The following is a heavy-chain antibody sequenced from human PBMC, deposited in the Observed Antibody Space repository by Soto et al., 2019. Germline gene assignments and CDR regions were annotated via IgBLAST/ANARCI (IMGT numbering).Heavy chain of an antibody. CDR3: AREGTAGYKNPLGWFDY. D-gene: IGHD1-1*01. CDR1: GFTFSSSW. V-gene: IGHV3-7*03. J-gene: IGHJ4*02. CDR2: IKQDGSEK. Sequence: PGGSLRLSCAASGFTFSSSWMSWVRQAPGKGLEWVANIKQDGSEKYDVDSVKGRFTISRDNAKNSLYLQMNSLRAEDTAVYYCAREGTAGYKNPLGWFDYWGQGTLVSVSS.